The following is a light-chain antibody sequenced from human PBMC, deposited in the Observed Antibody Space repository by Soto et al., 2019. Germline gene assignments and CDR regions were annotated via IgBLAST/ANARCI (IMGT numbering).Light chain of an antibody. J-gene: IGLJ2*01. CDR3: QVWDSRSDHRV. CDR1: NIGTKS. V-gene: IGLV3-21*04. CDR2: NDS. Sequence: SYELTQPPSVSVAPGKTARITCEGNNIGTKSVHWNQQKPGQAPVLVIYNDSGRPSGVPERLSGSNSGNTATLTISRVEAGDEADYYCQVWDSRSDHRVFGGGTKLTVL.